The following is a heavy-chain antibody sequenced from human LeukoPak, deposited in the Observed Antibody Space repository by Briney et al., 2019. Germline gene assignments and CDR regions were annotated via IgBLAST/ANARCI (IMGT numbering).Heavy chain of an antibody. CDR3: ARAGVLRFLEWPSPWFDP. V-gene: IGHV4-4*07. Sequence: PPETLSLTCTVSGGSISSYYWSWIRQPAGKGLEWIGRIYTSGSTNYNPSLKSRVTMSVDTSKNQFSLKLSSVTAADTAVYYCARAGVLRFLEWPSPWFDPWGQGTLVTVSS. CDR1: GGSISSYY. CDR2: IYTSGST. D-gene: IGHD3-3*01. J-gene: IGHJ5*02.